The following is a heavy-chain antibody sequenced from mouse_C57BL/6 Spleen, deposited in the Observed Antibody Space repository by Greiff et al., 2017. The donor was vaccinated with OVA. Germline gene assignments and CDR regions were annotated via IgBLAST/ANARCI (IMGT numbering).Heavy chain of an antibody. Sequence: EVNVVESGGGLVQPGGSLKLSCAASGFTFSDYYMYWVRQTPEKRLEWVAYISNGGGSTYYPDTVKGRFTISRDNAKNTLYLQMSRLKSEDTAMYYCARPYDYGDFDVWGTGTTVTVSA. J-gene: IGHJ1*03. V-gene: IGHV5-12*01. CDR3: ARPYDYGDFDV. CDR2: ISNGGGST. CDR1: GFTFSDYY. D-gene: IGHD2-4*01.